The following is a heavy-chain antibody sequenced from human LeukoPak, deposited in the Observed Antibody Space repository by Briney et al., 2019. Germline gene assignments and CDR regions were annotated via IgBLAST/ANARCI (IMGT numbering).Heavy chain of an antibody. CDR1: GGSISSNEYY. CDR3: ARDGTTVSPAV. D-gene: IGHD4-17*01. CDR2: MYYSGST. J-gene: IGHJ6*04. Sequence: SETLSLTCNVSGGSISSNEYYWGWIRQPPGKGLEWIANMYYSGSTYYNPSLKSRVTISIDTSKNQLSLKLSSVTAADTAVYYCARDGTTVSPAVWGKGTTVTVSS. V-gene: IGHV4-39*07.